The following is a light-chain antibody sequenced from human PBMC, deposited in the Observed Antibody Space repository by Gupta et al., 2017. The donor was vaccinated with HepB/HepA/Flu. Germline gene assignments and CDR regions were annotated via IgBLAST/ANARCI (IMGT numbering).Light chain of an antibody. CDR1: QSVSSSY. Sequence: EIVLTQSPGTLSLSPGERATLSCRASQSVSSSYLAWYQQKPGQAPRLLIYGASSRATGIPDRSSGSGSGTDFTLTISRLEPEDFAVYYCQQDGSSPFTFGHGTKVDIK. J-gene: IGKJ3*01. V-gene: IGKV3-20*01. CDR3: QQDGSSPFT. CDR2: GAS.